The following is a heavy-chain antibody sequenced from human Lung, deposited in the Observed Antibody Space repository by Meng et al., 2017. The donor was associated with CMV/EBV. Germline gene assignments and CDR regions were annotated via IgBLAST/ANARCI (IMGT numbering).Heavy chain of an antibody. CDR1: GSTFSSYG. J-gene: IGHJ4*02. Sequence: GGSXRLXCAASGSTFSSYGMHWVPQAPGKGLEWVAFIRYDVTNKYYADSVKGRFTISRDNSKNTLYLQMNSLRAEDTAVYYCAKAALYSSSWAHFDYWGQGTLVTVSS. D-gene: IGHD6-13*01. V-gene: IGHV3-30*02. CDR3: AKAALYSSSWAHFDY. CDR2: IRYDVTNK.